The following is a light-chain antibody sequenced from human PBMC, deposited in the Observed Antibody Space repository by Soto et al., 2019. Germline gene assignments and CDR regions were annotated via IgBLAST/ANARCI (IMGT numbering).Light chain of an antibody. CDR1: QSVSIK. V-gene: IGKV3-15*01. CDR2: DTS. CDR3: QQYNNWPPIT. Sequence: EIVITQSPATLSVSPGERATLSCRASQSVSIKLAWYQQKPGQAPRLLIYDTSTRATGIPARYSGSRSGTEFTLTISSLQSEDFAVYYCQQYNNWPPITFGPGTRLEIK. J-gene: IGKJ5*01.